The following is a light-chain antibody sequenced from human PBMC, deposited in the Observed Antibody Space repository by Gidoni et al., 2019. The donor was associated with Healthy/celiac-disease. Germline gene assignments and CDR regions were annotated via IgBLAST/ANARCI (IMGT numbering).Light chain of an antibody. CDR3: V. J-gene: IGLJ1*01. Sequence: SYVLTQPPSVSVAPGKTARITCGGNNIGSKSVHWYQQKPGQAPVLVIYYDSDRPSGIPERFSGSNSGNTATLTISRVEAGDEADYPEVFGTGTKVTVL. V-gene: IGLV3-21*01. CDR2: YDS. CDR1: NIGSKS.